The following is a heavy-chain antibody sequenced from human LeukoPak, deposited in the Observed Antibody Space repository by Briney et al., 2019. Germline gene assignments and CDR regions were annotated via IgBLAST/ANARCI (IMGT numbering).Heavy chain of an antibody. CDR3: ARHKNYYDSSGYFSFDY. CDR2: IIPIFGTA. J-gene: IGHJ4*02. CDR1: GGTFSSYA. V-gene: IGHV1-69*05. D-gene: IGHD3-22*01. Sequence: ASVKVSCKASGGTFSSYAISWVRQAPGQGLEWMGRIIPIFGTANYAQKFQGRVTITTDESTSTAHMELSSLRSEDTAVYYCARHKNYYDSSGYFSFDYWGQGTLVTVSS.